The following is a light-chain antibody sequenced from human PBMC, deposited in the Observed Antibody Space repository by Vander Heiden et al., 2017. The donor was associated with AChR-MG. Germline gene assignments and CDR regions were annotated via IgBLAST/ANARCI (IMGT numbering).Light chain of an antibody. CDR1: QRVSSSF. J-gene: IGKJ4*01. CDR3: QQDSSSPFT. Sequence: EVVLTQSPGTLSLSLGERASLSCRASQRVSSSFLAWYQQKPGQAPRLLIHGASNRATGIPDRFSGSGSGTDFTLTISRLDPEDLAVYYCQQDSSSPFTFGGGTKVEIK. V-gene: IGKV3-20*01. CDR2: GAS.